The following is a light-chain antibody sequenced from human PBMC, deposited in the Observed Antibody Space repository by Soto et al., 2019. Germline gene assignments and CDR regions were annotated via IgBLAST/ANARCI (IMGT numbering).Light chain of an antibody. V-gene: IGLV1-51*01. CDR1: SSNIGGNS. CDR2: DDN. Sequence: QSVLTQPPPVYADPGQKVTISCSGSSSNIGGNSVSWYQQLPGTAPKLLIYDDNKRPSGIPDRFSGSKSGTSATLGITGFQTGDEADYYCGSWDSSLSAYVFGTGTKVTVL. CDR3: GSWDSSLSAYV. J-gene: IGLJ1*01.